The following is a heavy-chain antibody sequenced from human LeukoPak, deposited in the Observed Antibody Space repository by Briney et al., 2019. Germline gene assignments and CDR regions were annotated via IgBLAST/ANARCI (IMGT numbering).Heavy chain of an antibody. CDR1: GFTFSSYA. CDR2: ISYDGSNK. D-gene: IGHD3-22*01. V-gene: IGHV3-30-3*01. Sequence: GGSLRLSCAASGFTFSSYAMHWVRQAPGKGLEWVAVISYDGSNKYYADSVKGRFTISRDNSKNTLYLQMNSLRAEDTAVYYCARGLTYYYDSSAYRRHYYYYGMDVWGQGTTVTVSS. CDR3: ARGLTYYYDSSAYRRHYYYYGMDV. J-gene: IGHJ6*02.